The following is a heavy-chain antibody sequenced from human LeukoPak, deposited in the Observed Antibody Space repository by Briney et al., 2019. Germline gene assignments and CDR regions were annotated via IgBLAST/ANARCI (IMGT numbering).Heavy chain of an antibody. D-gene: IGHD3-16*02. CDR2: ISTSSRDI. CDR1: GFTLQAYG. J-gene: IGHJ4*02. V-gene: IGHV3-21*06. Sequence: PGGSLRLSCAASGFTLQAYGMNWVRQAPGKGLEWVSSISTSSRDIYYADSVKGRFTISRDNAKNSLYLQMKSLRAEDTAMYYCVRDAGGYDYVLESYHQDWGQGTLVTVSS. CDR3: VRDAGGYDYVLESYHQD.